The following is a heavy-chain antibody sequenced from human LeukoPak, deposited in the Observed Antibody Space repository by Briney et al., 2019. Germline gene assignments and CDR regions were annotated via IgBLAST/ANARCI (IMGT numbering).Heavy chain of an antibody. CDR1: GFTVSSNY. J-gene: IGHJ4*02. Sequence: GGSLRLSCAASGFTVSSNYMSWVRQAPGKGLEWVPVIYSGGNTYYADSVKGRFTISRDNSKNTLYLQMNSLRAEDTAVYYCARGPPYGASDYWGQGTLVTVSS. CDR2: IYSGGNT. CDR3: ARGPPYGASDY. D-gene: IGHD4-17*01. V-gene: IGHV3-53*01.